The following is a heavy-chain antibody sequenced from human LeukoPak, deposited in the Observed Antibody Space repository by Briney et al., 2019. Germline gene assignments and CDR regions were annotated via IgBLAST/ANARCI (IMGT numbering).Heavy chain of an antibody. Sequence: GGSLRLSCTGSGFTFSSYAMTWVRQAPGKGLEWVSSLGGTGGTPFYADSVKGRFTISRDNSKSTLYLQMSTLRAEDTAVYYCAKDIHYITLVTDWGQGTLVTVSS. D-gene: IGHD3-10*01. J-gene: IGHJ4*02. CDR2: LGGTGGTP. V-gene: IGHV3-23*01. CDR3: AKDIHYITLVTD. CDR1: GFTFSSYA.